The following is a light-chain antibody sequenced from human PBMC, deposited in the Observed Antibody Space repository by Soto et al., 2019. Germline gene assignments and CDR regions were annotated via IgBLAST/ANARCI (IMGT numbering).Light chain of an antibody. Sequence: QSALTQPPSVSGSPGQSVTISCTGTSSDVGSYNRVSWYQQPPGTAPKLMIYEVNNRPSGVPDRFSGSXXXNTASLXISGLQAEDEADYYCSSYTSSTTLVFGGGTKLTVL. CDR1: SSDVGSYNR. V-gene: IGLV2-18*02. J-gene: IGLJ2*01. CDR3: SSYTSSTTLV. CDR2: EVN.